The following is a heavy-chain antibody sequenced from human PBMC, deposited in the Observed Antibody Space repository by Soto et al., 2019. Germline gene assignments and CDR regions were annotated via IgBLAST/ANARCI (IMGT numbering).Heavy chain of an antibody. CDR1: GGSISSGGYY. CDR2: IYYSGTT. D-gene: IGHD2-21*01. CDR3: ARLFQPLRDSAVNWFDP. J-gene: IGHJ5*02. V-gene: IGHV4-31*03. Sequence: QVQLQESGPGLLKPSQTLSLTCTVFGGSISSGGYYWSWIRQHPGKGLEWIGFIYYSGTTYYNPSLKSRVTISVDTSKNQFSLKMSSVTAADTAVYYCARLFQPLRDSAVNWFDPWGQGALVTVSS.